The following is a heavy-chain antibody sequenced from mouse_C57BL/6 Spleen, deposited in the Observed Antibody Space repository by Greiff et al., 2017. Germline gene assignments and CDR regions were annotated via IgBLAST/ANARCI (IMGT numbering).Heavy chain of an antibody. V-gene: IGHV5-9*01. J-gene: IGHJ3*01. D-gene: IGHD2-1*01. CDR2: ISGGGGNT. CDR1: GFTFSSYT. CDR3: ARNYGNYAWFAY. Sequence: DVMLVESGGGLVKPGGSLKLSCAASGFTFSSYTMSWVRQTPEKRLEWVATISGGGGNTYYPDSVKGRFTISRDNAKNTLYLQMSSLRSEDTALYYCARNYGNYAWFAYWGQGTLVTVSA.